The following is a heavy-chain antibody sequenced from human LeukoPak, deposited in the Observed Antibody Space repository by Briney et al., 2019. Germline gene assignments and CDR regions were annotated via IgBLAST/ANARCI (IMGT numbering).Heavy chain of an antibody. J-gene: IGHJ4*02. D-gene: IGHD6-13*01. CDR3: ARRYSTDSIDY. Sequence: GESLKISCKGSGYSFTDYWIGWVRQMPGKGLEWMGITYPGDSDTRYSPSFQGQVTIPADKSISTAYLQWSSLKASDTAMYYCARRYSTDSIDYWGQGTLIIVSS. CDR1: GYSFTDYW. CDR2: TYPGDSDT. V-gene: IGHV5-51*01.